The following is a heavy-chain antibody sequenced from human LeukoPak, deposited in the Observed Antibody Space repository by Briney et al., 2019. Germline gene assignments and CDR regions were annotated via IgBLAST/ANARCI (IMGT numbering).Heavy chain of an antibody. V-gene: IGHV1-69*04. D-gene: IGHD3-3*01. CDR3: AKGRGFWSGYGAFDI. CDR2: IIPYLGMA. J-gene: IGHJ3*02. Sequence: SVKVSCKASGGTFSTDAISWVRQAPGQGLEWMGRIIPYLGMALYAQRFKGRVTITADESTSTAYMELSSLRAEDMALYYCAKGRGFWSGYGAFDIWGQGTMVTVSS. CDR1: GGTFSTDA.